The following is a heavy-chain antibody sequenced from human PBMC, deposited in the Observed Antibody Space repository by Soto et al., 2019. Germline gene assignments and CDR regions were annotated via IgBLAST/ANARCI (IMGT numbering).Heavy chain of an antibody. CDR3: AKGRGSGWAWYFDN. V-gene: IGHV3-23*01. CDR1: GFTFKESA. D-gene: IGHD6-19*01. Sequence: GGSLRLSSAASGFTFKESAMNWVRRAPGKGLEWVASISDTGASTWYAESVRGRLSISRDNAKNTLYLQMNSLRGEDTAVYYCAKGRGSGWAWYFDNWGQGTLVTVS. CDR2: ISDTGAST. J-gene: IGHJ4*02.